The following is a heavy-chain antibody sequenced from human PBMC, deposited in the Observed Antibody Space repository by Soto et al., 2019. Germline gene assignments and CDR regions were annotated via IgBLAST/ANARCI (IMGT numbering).Heavy chain of an antibody. Sequence: GWSLRLSCTSSVFTFVDYAMRWVRQAPGKGLECVGFIRSEAYGWTTEYAASVKGRFTISRDDSKSIAYLQMNSLRTEDTAVYYCTRAGGSGWGYYFDYWGQGTRVTVSS. D-gene: IGHD6-19*01. CDR1: VFTFVDYA. J-gene: IGHJ4*02. CDR2: IRSEAYGWTT. V-gene: IGHV3-49*04. CDR3: TRAGGSGWGYYFDY.